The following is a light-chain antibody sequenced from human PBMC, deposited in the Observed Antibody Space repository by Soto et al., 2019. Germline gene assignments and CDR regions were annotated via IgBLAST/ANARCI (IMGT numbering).Light chain of an antibody. CDR2: DAS. J-gene: IGKJ1*01. CDR3: QQFKSYTWT. Sequence: QSPSTLPASVXXRVTITXXXXXXXSTWLAWYQQKPGKAPKRLTYDASSLESGVPSRFSGSGSGTDFALTISSLQPDDVATYFCQQFKSYTWTFGQGTRVEIK. V-gene: IGKV1-5*01. CDR1: XXXSTW.